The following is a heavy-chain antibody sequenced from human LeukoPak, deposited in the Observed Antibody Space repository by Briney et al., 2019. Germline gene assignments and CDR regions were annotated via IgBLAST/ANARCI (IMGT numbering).Heavy chain of an antibody. V-gene: IGHV1-24*01. CDR1: GYSLTELS. CDR3: ATITMVRGVITDAFDI. J-gene: IGHJ3*02. Sequence: ASVKVSCKVSGYSLTELSMHWVRQAPGKGLEWMGGFDPEDGETIYAQKLQGRVTMTEDTSTDTAYMELSSLRSEDTAVYYCATITMVRGVITDAFDIWGQGTMVTVSS. CDR2: FDPEDGET. D-gene: IGHD3-10*01.